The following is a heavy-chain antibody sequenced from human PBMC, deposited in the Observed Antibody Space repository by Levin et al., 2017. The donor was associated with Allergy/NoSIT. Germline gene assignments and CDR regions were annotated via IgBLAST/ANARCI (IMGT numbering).Heavy chain of an antibody. J-gene: IGHJ3*02. CDR3: AKIQSGYSSGWYGNDAFDI. CDR2: ISYDGSNK. Sequence: GESLKISCAASGFTFSSYGMHWVRQAPGKGLEWVAVISYDGSNKYYADSVKGRFTISRDNSKNTLYLQMNSLRAEDTAVYYCAKIQSGYSSGWYGNDAFDIWGQGTMVTVSS. CDR1: GFTFSSYG. D-gene: IGHD6-19*01. V-gene: IGHV3-30*18.